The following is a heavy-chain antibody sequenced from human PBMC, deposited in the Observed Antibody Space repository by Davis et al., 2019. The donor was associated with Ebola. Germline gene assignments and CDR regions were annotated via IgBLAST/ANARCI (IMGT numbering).Heavy chain of an antibody. CDR3: ARASSSWAPFDY. CDR2: INSDGSST. CDR1: GFTFSSYW. V-gene: IGHV3-74*01. J-gene: IGHJ4*02. Sequence: HTGGSLRLSCAASGFTFSSYWMHWVRHAPGKGLVWVSRINSDGSSTSYADSVKGRFTISRDNAKNTLYLQMNSLRAEDTAVYYCARASSSWAPFDYWGQGTLVTVSS. D-gene: IGHD6-13*01.